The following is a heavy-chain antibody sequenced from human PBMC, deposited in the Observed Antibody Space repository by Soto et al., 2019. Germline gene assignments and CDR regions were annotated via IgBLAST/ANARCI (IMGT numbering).Heavy chain of an antibody. Sequence: ESGGGVVQPGRSLRLSCAASGFTFSSYGMHWVRQAPGKGLEWVAVISYDGSNKYYADSVKGRFTISRDNSKNTLYLQMNSLRAEDTAVYYCAKGEPRIAAAGTAEYYYGMDVW. CDR2: ISYDGSNK. CDR3: AKGEPRIAAAGTAEYYYGMDV. J-gene: IGHJ6*01. D-gene: IGHD6-13*01. V-gene: IGHV3-30*18. CDR1: GFTFSSYG.